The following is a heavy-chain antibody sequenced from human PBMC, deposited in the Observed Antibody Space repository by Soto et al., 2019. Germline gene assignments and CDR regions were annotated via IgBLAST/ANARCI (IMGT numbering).Heavy chain of an antibody. CDR1: GYSISSGYY. CDR3: ARDNSSSSSFDY. V-gene: IGHV4-38-2*02. CDR2: IYHSGST. D-gene: IGHD6-6*01. Sequence: SETLSLTCTVSGYSISSGYYWGWIRQPPGKGLEWIGSIYHSGSTYYNPSLKSRVTISVDTSKNQFSLKLSSVTAADTAVYYCARDNSSSSSFDYWGQGTLVTVSS. J-gene: IGHJ4*02.